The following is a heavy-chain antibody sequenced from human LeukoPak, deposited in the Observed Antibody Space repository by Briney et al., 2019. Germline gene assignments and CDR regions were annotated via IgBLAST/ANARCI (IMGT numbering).Heavy chain of an antibody. J-gene: IGHJ4*02. CDR2: ISGSGGST. Sequence: GGSLRLSCAASGFTFSSYGMSWVRQAPGKGLEWVSAISGSGGSTYYADFVKGRFIISRDNSKNTLYLQMNSLRAEDTAVYYCAKDPLYCSGGSCQTFDYWGQGTLVTVSS. CDR1: GFTFSSYG. V-gene: IGHV3-23*01. D-gene: IGHD2-15*01. CDR3: AKDPLYCSGGSCQTFDY.